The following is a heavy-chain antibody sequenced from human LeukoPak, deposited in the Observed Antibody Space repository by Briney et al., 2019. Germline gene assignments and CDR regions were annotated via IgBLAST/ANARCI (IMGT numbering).Heavy chain of an antibody. V-gene: IGHV4-34*01. J-gene: IGHJ5*02. D-gene: IGHD3-22*01. CDR3: ARGLLPYYYDSRGWFDP. CDR2: INHSGST. Sequence: SETLSLTCAVYGGSFSGYYWSWIRQPPGKGLEWIGEINHSGSTNYNPSLKSRVTISVDTSKNQFSLKLSSVTAADTAVYYCARGLLPYYYDSRGWFDPWGQGTLVTVSS. CDR1: GGSFSGYY.